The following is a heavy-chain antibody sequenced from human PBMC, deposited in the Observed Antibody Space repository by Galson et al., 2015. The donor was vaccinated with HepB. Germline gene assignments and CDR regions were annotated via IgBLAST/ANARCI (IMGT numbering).Heavy chain of an antibody. CDR1: GGSISSSYYY. V-gene: IGHV4-39*01. Sequence: SETLSLTCTVSGGSISSSYYYCGWIRQPPGKGLEWIGSLSYSGSTYYNPSLKSRVTISEDTSKNQFSLKLASVTAADTAVYYRARQIAVAGTRFGGNSYYFDYWGQGALVTVSS. J-gene: IGHJ4*02. CDR2: LSYSGST. CDR3: ARQIAVAGTRFGGNSYYFDY. D-gene: IGHD6-19*01.